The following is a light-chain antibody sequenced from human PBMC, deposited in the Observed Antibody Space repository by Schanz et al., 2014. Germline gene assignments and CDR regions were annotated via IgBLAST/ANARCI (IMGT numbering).Light chain of an antibody. CDR2: GAS. CDR1: QSITSY. J-gene: IGKJ1*01. Sequence: EIVLTQSPGTLSLSPGERATLSCRTSQSITSYLAWYQQKPGQAPRLLIYGASSRATGIPDRFSGSGSGTDFTLTISRLEPEDFAVYYCQHYGSSLWTFGQGTKVEIK. CDR3: QHYGSSLWT. V-gene: IGKV3-20*01.